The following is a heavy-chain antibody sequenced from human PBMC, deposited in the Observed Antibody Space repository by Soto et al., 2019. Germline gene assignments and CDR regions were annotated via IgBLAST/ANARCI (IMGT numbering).Heavy chain of an antibody. D-gene: IGHD6-19*01. J-gene: IGHJ6*02. CDR3: ARQNGPDSSGWYPIVYYYYGMDV. V-gene: IGHV3-33*01. Sequence: QVQLVESGGGVVQPGRSLRLSCAASGFTFSSYGMHWVRQAPGKGLEWVAVIWDDGSNKYYADSVKGRFTISRDNSKNKLYMQMNSLRAEDTAVYYCARQNGPDSSGWYPIVYYYYGMDVWGQGTTVTVSS. CDR2: IWDDGSNK. CDR1: GFTFSSYG.